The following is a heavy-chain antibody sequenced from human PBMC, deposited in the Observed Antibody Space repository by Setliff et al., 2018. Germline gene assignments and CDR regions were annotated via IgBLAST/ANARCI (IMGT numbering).Heavy chain of an antibody. CDR2: IYYSGST. CDR1: GGSFSVYY. CDR3: ARDPLTTNRRRAFDI. V-gene: IGHV4-4*08. D-gene: IGHD4-17*01. Sequence: PSETLSLTCAVYGGSFSVYYLSWIRQHPRKGLEWIGYIYYSGSTNYTPSLKSRVTISVDTSKNQFSLKLGSVTAADTAVYYCARDPLTTNRRRAFDIWGQGTMVTVSS. J-gene: IGHJ3*02.